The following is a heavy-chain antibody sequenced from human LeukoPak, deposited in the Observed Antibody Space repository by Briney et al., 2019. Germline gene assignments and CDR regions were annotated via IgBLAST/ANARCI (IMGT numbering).Heavy chain of an antibody. CDR1: GYTFTSYA. J-gene: IGHJ6*03. Sequence: ASVKVSCKASGYTFTSYAMHWVRQAPGQRLEWMGWINAGNGNTKYSQEFQGRVTITRDTSASTAYMELSSLRSEDMAVYYCAAMGVDIPWLYYYYYMDVWGKGTTVTVSS. D-gene: IGHD5-12*01. CDR2: INAGNGNT. V-gene: IGHV1-3*03. CDR3: AAMGVDIPWLYYYYYMDV.